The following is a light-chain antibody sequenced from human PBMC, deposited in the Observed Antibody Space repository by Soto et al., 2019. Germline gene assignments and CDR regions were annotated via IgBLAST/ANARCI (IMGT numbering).Light chain of an antibody. CDR3: ASYTSISTFV. CDR1: SSDVGTYNY. CDR2: EVN. V-gene: IGLV2-14*01. Sequence: QSVLTQPASVSGSPGQSITISCTGTSSDVGTYNYVSWYQQHPVKAPKLMIYEVNNRPSGVSNRFSASKSGNTASLTISGLQAEDEADYYCASYTSISTFVFGTGNKLTVL. J-gene: IGLJ1*01.